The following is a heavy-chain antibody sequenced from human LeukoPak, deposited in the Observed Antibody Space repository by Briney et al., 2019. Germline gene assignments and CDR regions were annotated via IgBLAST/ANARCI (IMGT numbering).Heavy chain of an antibody. CDR3: ARAPNWRGGNY. V-gene: IGHV4-38-2*02. CDR2: IYHSGST. Sequence: PSETLSLTCTVSGYSISSGYYWGWIRQPPGKGLEWIGSIYHSGSTYYNPSLKSRVTISVDTSKNQFSLKLSSVTAADTAVYYCARAPNWRGGNYWGQGTLVTVSS. J-gene: IGHJ4*02. CDR1: GYSISSGYY. D-gene: IGHD1-20*01.